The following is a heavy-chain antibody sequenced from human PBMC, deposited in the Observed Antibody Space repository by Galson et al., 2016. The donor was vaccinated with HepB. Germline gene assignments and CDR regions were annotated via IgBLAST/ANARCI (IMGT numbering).Heavy chain of an antibody. CDR1: GFTFSDYY. D-gene: IGHD3/OR15-3a*01. CDR3: ARVVDFSPGYFSGVSWAGWFDP. CDR2: ISSTGTII. Sequence: SLRLSCAASGFTFSDYYMTWIRQAPGKGLEWVSYISSTGTIIHYGASVKGRFTISRDNAKNSLSLQMNSLRVEDTAVYYCARVVDFSPGYFSGVSWAGWFDPWGQGTLVTVSS. J-gene: IGHJ5*02. V-gene: IGHV3-11*01.